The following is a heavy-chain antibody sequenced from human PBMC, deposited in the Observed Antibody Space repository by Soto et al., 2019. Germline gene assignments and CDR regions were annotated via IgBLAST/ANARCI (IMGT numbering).Heavy chain of an antibody. CDR1: GASISSGSYY. CDR3: ARAVYSNHVY. J-gene: IGHJ4*02. CDR2: ISNSGST. D-gene: IGHD4-4*01. V-gene: IGHV4-31*03. Sequence: QVQLQESGPGLVKPSQTLSLTCTVSGASISSGSYYWSWIRQLPGKGLEWIGYISNSGSTYYNPSLKSRVTISVDTSKNQFSLRVSSVTAADTAMYYCARAVYSNHVYWGQGTLVTVSS.